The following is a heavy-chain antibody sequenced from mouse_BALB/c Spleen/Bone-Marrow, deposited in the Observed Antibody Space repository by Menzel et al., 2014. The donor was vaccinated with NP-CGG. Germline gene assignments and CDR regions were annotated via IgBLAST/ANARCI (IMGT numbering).Heavy chain of an antibody. Sequence: EVKLMESGGGLVQPGGSLKLSCAASGFDFSRFWMSWVRPAPGKGLEWIGEINPDSRTINYRPSLKDKFIISRDNAKNTLYLQMSKVRSEDTTLYYCARLGYYGAMAYWGQGTSVTVSS. CDR2: INPDSRTI. J-gene: IGHJ4*01. V-gene: IGHV4-1*02. CDR1: GFDFSRFW. D-gene: IGHD1-1*01. CDR3: ARLGYYGAMAY.